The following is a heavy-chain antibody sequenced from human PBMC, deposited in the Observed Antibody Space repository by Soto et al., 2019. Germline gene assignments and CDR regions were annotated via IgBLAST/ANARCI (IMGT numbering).Heavy chain of an antibody. Sequence: QVQLVQSGAEVKKPGSSVKVSCKASGGTFSSYAISWVRQAPGQGLEWVGGIIPIFGTANYAQKFQGRVRITADESTSIADMELSSLRSEDTAVYYCARMSLEYSSSSYFDYWGQGTLVTVSS. CDR1: GGTFSSYA. D-gene: IGHD6-6*01. CDR3: ARMSLEYSSSSYFDY. J-gene: IGHJ4*02. CDR2: IIPIFGTA. V-gene: IGHV1-69*01.